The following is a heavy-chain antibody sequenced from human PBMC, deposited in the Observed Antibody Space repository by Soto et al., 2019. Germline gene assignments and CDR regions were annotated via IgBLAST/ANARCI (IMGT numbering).Heavy chain of an antibody. CDR2: IWYDGSNK. Sequence: PGGSLRLSCAASGFTFSSYGMHWVRQAPGKGLEWVAVIWYDGSNKYYADSVKGRFTISRDDSKNTLYLQMNSLRAEDTAVYYCARPSSKWELLAFDIWGQGTMVTVSS. D-gene: IGHD1-26*01. V-gene: IGHV3-33*01. J-gene: IGHJ3*02. CDR1: GFTFSSYG. CDR3: ARPSSKWELLAFDI.